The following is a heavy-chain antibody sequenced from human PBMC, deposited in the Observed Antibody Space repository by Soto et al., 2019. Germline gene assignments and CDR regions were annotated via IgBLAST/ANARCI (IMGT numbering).Heavy chain of an antibody. D-gene: IGHD3-10*01. CDR1: GFTFSNAW. CDR3: TTALWFGELLCDY. J-gene: IGHJ4*02. CDR2: IKSKTDGGTT. V-gene: IGHV3-15*07. Sequence: EVQLVESGGGLVKPGGSLRLSCAASGFTFSNAWMNWVRQAPGKGLEWVGRIKSKTDGGTTDYAAPVKGRFTISRDDSKNTLYLQMNSLKTEDTAVYYFTTALWFGELLCDYWGQGTLVTVSS.